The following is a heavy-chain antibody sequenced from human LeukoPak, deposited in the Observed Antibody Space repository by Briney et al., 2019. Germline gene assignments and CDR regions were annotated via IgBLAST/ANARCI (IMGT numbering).Heavy chain of an antibody. CDR1: GYTFTGYY. CDR3: ATFPHATHANSNWFDP. J-gene: IGHJ5*02. Sequence: GASVKVSCKASGYTFTGYYIYWVRQAPGQGLEWMGWINPNSGGTNYAHKFQGRVTLTRDTSISTAYMQLSGLRSDDTAFYYCATFPHATHANSNWFDPWGQGTLVTVSS. V-gene: IGHV1-2*02. CDR2: INPNSGGT. D-gene: IGHD2/OR15-2a*01.